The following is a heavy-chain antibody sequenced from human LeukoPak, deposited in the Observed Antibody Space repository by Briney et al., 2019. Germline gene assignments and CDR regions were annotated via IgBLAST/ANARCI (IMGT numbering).Heavy chain of an antibody. CDR1: GGSISSSSYF. CDR2: IYYSGTT. J-gene: IGHJ5*02. V-gene: IGHV4-39*07. D-gene: IGHD2-15*01. Sequence: PSETLSLTCTVSGGSISSSSYFWGWIRQPPGKGLEWIGTIYYSGTTYFNPSLKSQVTISIDTSKNQFSLRLRSVSAADTAVYYCVRDECDFGTCYSDSWGQGTLVTVSS. CDR3: VRDECDFGTCYSDS.